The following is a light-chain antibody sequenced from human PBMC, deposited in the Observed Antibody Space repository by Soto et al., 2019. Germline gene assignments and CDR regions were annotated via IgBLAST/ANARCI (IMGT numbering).Light chain of an antibody. CDR3: QHYHTDWT. V-gene: IGKV1-5*01. CDR1: ESIDNW. J-gene: IGKJ1*01. Sequence: DLQLTQSPSTLSASVGDTVTITCRASESIDNWLAWYQQKPGKAPKLLIFAASTLVRGVPSRFSGRGSGTEFTLTISSLQADFYASVYCQHYHTDWTFGQGTKVDI. CDR2: AAS.